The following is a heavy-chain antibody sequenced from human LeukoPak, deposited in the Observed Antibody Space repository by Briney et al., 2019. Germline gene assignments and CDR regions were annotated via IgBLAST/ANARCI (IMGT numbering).Heavy chain of an antibody. CDR3: ARASHDVITGTTWWFDP. J-gene: IGHJ5*02. CDR1: GGTFSSYA. Sequence: GASVKVSCKASGGTFSSYAISWVRQAPGQGLEWMGGIIPIFGTANYAQKFQGRVTITTDESTSTAYMELSSLRSEDTAVYYCARASHDVITGTTWWFDPGAREPWSPSPQ. V-gene: IGHV1-69*05. D-gene: IGHD1-7*01. CDR2: IIPIFGTA.